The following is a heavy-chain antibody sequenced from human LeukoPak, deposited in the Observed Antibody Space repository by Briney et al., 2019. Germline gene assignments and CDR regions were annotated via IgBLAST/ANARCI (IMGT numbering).Heavy chain of an antibody. Sequence: ASVKVSCKASGYTFTGYYMHWVRQAPGQGLEWMGWINPNSGGTNYAQKFQGWVTMTRDTSISTAYMELSRLRSDDTAVYYCARRRSVDSRTFQHWGQGTLVTVSS. CDR3: ARRRSVDSRTFQH. CDR1: GYTFTGYY. CDR2: INPNSGGT. D-gene: IGHD3-22*01. V-gene: IGHV1-2*04. J-gene: IGHJ1*01.